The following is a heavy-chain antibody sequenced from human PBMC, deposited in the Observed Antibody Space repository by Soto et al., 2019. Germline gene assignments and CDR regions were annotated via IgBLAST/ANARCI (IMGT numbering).Heavy chain of an antibody. CDR3: AREVSGSYSTFDS. Sequence: SRRLSCAASGFTFSDYYMSWIRQAPGKGLEWISYISSNGRAMSYADSVKGRFAISRDNAANSLYLQMNSLRVEDTAFYYCAREVSGSYSTFDSWGQGILVTVSS. J-gene: IGHJ4*02. V-gene: IGHV3-11*01. CDR1: GFTFSDYY. D-gene: IGHD6-19*01. CDR2: ISSNGRAM.